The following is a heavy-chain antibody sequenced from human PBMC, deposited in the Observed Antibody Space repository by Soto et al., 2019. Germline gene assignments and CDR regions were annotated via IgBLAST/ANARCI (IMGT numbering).Heavy chain of an antibody. V-gene: IGHV4-31*03. Sequence: QVQLQESGPGLVKPSQTLSLACTVSGGSISTGGYYWNWTRQHPGKGLEWIGYFYYSGSTYYNPSLKSRVTISVNTSKNQFSLKLSSVTAADTAVYYCARSVFPWGQGTLATVSS. CDR1: GGSISTGGYY. CDR3: ARSVFP. J-gene: IGHJ5*02. CDR2: FYYSGST.